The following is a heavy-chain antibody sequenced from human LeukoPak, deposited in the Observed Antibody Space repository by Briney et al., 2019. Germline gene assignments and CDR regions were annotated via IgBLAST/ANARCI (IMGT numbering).Heavy chain of an antibody. D-gene: IGHD3-16*01. Sequence: GGSLRLSCAASGFTFSSYAMSWVRQAPGKGLKWVSTINDNGADTYYADSVKGRFTISRDNSYNTVSLQMNSLRDEDTGVYYCAKGLRTGVGPYMGYHYYMDVWGKGATVTVSS. V-gene: IGHV3-23*01. CDR2: INDNGADT. J-gene: IGHJ6*03. CDR3: AKGLRTGVGPYMGYHYYMDV. CDR1: GFTFSSYA.